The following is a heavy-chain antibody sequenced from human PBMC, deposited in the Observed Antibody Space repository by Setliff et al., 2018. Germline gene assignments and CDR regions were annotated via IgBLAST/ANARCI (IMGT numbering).Heavy chain of an antibody. D-gene: IGHD3-22*01. V-gene: IGHV3-7*01. J-gene: IGHJ3*02. CDR1: GFSFSRHW. CDR2: IKQDGSTK. CDR3: VRDDADNYDAFDN. Sequence: GGSLRLSCVVSGFSFSRHWMSWVRQAPGKGLEWVADIKQDGSTKYYLDSGKGRFTISRDNAKRSLYLQMNGLRADDTGVYYCVRDDADNYDAFDNWGQGTLVTVSS.